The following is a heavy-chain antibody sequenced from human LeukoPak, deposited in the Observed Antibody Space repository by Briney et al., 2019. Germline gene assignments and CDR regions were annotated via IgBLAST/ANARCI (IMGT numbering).Heavy chain of an antibody. D-gene: IGHD6-25*01. Sequence: GGSVRLSCAASGFTFSRNWMSWVRQAPGKGLEWVANIREDGSEQYYVDSVKGRFTTSRDNDKNSLFLQMNSLRAEDTAVYYCARDGDGYPAWGQGTLVTVS. CDR3: ARDGDGYPA. J-gene: IGHJ5*02. CDR2: IREDGSEQ. V-gene: IGHV3-7*01. CDR1: GFTFSRNW.